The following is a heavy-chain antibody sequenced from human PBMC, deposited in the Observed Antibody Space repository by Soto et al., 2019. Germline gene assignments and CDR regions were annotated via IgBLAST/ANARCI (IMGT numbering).Heavy chain of an antibody. CDR2: IWNDGSNK. V-gene: IGHV3-33*01. CDR3: ARDLGSAAAGTVGDY. J-gene: IGHJ4*02. CDR1: GFTFSRYG. D-gene: IGHD6-13*01. Sequence: QVQLVESGGGVVQPGRSLTLSCAASGFTFSRYGMHWVRQAPGKGLEWVAVIWNDGSNKYYADSVKGRFTISRDNSKNTLYLQMNSLRVEDTAVYYCARDLGSAAAGTVGDYWCQGTLVTASS.